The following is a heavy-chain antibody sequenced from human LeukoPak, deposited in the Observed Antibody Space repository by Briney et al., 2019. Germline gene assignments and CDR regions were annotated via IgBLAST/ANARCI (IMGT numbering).Heavy chain of an antibody. Sequence: PGGSLRLSCAASGFTFITYAMNWVRQAPGKGLEWVSGISRSGGSTYYAGSVKGRFTISRDNSKNTLYLQMNSLRAEDTAVYYCASQGAAVDNWFDPWGQGTLVTVSS. CDR1: GFTFITYA. D-gene: IGHD6-13*01. J-gene: IGHJ5*02. CDR3: ASQGAAVDNWFDP. V-gene: IGHV3-23*01. CDR2: ISRSGGST.